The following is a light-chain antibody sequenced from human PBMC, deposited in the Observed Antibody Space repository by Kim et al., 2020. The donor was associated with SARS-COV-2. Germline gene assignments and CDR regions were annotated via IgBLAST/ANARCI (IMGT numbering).Light chain of an antibody. CDR2: DVS. V-gene: IGLV2-14*03. J-gene: IGLJ1*01. CDR3: SSYTTTKKRV. Sequence: GQSIPVSYTGSSSDVVAYDYVSWYQQHPNEAPKLIIYDVSNRPSGISDRFSGSKSGNTASLTISGLQAEDEAHYYCSSYTTTKKRVFGTGTKVTVL. CDR1: SSDVVAYDY.